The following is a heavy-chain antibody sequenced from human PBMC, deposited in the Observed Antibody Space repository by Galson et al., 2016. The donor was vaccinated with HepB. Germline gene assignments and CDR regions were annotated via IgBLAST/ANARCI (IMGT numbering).Heavy chain of an antibody. Sequence: SLRLSCAASGFTFGTYTMHWIRQAPGEGLQWVSLITGDRANAYYADSVKGRFTISRDKRKNSLYLQMNSLRTEDTALYYCAKDHGGYSGFDYWGQGTLVTVSS. J-gene: IGHJ4*02. CDR3: AKDHGGYSGFDY. CDR1: GFTFGTYT. V-gene: IGHV3-43*01. CDR2: ITGDRANA. D-gene: IGHD4-23*01.